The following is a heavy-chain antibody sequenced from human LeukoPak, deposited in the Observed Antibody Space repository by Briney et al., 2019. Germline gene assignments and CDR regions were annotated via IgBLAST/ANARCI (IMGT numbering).Heavy chain of an antibody. CDR1: GYTFTSYY. CDR2: INPSGGST. D-gene: IGHD3-22*01. Sequence: GASVKVSCKASGYTFTSYYMHWVRQAPGQGLEWMGIINPSGGSTSYAQKFQGRVTMTRDMSTSTVYMELSSLRSEDTAVYYCARDQRGKYYYDSSGYARAQGAFDIWGQGTMVTVSS. V-gene: IGHV1-46*01. J-gene: IGHJ3*02. CDR3: ARDQRGKYYYDSSGYARAQGAFDI.